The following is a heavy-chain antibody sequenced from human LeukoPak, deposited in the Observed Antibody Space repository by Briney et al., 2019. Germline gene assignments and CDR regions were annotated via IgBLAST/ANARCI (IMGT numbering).Heavy chain of an antibody. CDR1: GGSISSYY. CDR2: IYTSGST. D-gene: IGHD1-26*01. J-gene: IGHJ4*02. Sequence: SETLSLTCTVSGGSISSYYWSWIRQSAGKGLEWIGRIYTSGSTDYNPSLKSRVTMSVDTSKNQLSLKLSSVTAADTAMYYCARNGGSGTYYDGSFDYWGQGTLVTVSS. V-gene: IGHV4-4*07. CDR3: ARNGGSGTYYDGSFDY.